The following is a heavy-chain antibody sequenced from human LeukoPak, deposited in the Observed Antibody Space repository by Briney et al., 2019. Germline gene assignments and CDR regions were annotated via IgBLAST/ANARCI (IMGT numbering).Heavy chain of an antibody. CDR3: AKASVGATTVRLFDY. V-gene: IGHV3-9*01. J-gene: IGHJ4*02. CDR2: ISWNSGSI. CDR1: GFTFDDYA. D-gene: IGHD1-26*01. Sequence: GGSLRLSCAASGFTFDDYAMHWVRQAPGRGLEWVSGISWNSGSIGYADSVKGRFTISRGNAKNSLYLQMNSLRAEDTALYYCAKASVGATTVRLFDYWGQGPLVTVSS.